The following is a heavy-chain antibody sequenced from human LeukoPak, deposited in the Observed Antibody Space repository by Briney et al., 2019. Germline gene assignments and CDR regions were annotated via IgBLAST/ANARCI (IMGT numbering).Heavy chain of an antibody. J-gene: IGHJ3*02. CDR2: IYHSGTT. CDR3: ARNVDTEAFDI. CDR1: GYSISSGYY. V-gene: IGHV4-38-2*02. Sequence: RTSETLSLTCTVSGYSISSGYYWGWIRQPPGKGLEWIGSIYHSGTTYYNPSLKSRVAISVDTSKNQFSLKLSSVTAADTAVYYCARNVDTEAFDIWGQGTMVTVSS. D-gene: IGHD5-18*01.